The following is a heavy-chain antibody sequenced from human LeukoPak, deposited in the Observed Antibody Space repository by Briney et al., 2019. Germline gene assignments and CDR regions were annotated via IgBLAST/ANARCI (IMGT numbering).Heavy chain of an antibody. CDR2: INPNSGGT. CDR1: GYTFTGYY. V-gene: IGHV1-2*02. Sequence: VASVKVSCKASGYTFTGYYMHWVRQAPGQGPEWMGWINPNSGGTNYAQKFQGRVTMTRDTSISTAYMELSRLRSDDTAVYYCARTSKHKLYYYDSSGYPYYFDYWGQGTLVTVSS. D-gene: IGHD3-22*01. J-gene: IGHJ4*02. CDR3: ARTSKHKLYYYDSSGYPYYFDY.